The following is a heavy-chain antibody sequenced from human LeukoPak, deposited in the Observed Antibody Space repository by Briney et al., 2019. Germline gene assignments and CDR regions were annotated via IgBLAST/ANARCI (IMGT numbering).Heavy chain of an antibody. CDR2: IYYSGST. Sequence: PSETLSLTCTVSGGSISSSSYYWGWIRQPPGKGLEWIGSIYYSGSTYYNPSLKSRVTISVDTSKNYFSLKLTSLTAADTAVYYCARGEYYDSSGYYCLGSWGQGTLVTVSS. V-gene: IGHV4-39*07. D-gene: IGHD3-22*01. CDR1: GGSISSSSYY. J-gene: IGHJ5*02. CDR3: ARGEYYDSSGYYCLGS.